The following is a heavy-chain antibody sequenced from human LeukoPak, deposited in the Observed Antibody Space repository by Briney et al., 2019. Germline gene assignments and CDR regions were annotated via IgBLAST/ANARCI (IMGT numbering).Heavy chain of an antibody. V-gene: IGHV3-7*01. D-gene: IGHD3/OR15-3a*01. CDR1: GFTLSSYW. J-gene: IGHJ3*01. Sequence: GGSLRLSCAASGFTLSSYWMSWVRQAPGKGLEWVANIKQDGSAIYYVDSVKGRFTISRDNAKNSLYLQMNSVRAEDTAVYYCARVSWDWANYPFDVWGQGTKVTVSS. CDR3: ARVSWDWANYPFDV. CDR2: IKQDGSAI.